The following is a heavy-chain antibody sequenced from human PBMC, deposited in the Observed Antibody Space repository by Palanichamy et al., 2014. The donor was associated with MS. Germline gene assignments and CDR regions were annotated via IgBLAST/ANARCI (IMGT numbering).Heavy chain of an antibody. V-gene: IGHV1-2*02. CDR3: ARVPHNCTGATCYSSWFDP. Sequence: QVQLVQSGAEVRKPGASVKVSCKASGYTFTDYYMHWIRQAPGQGLEWMGWINPNSGGTKYAQNFQGRVTVTRDTSISTAYMELSGLRSDDTAVYYCARVPHNCTGATCYSSWFDPWGQGTLVTVSS. J-gene: IGHJ5*02. CDR2: INPNSGGT. D-gene: IGHD2-15*01. CDR1: GYTFTDYY.